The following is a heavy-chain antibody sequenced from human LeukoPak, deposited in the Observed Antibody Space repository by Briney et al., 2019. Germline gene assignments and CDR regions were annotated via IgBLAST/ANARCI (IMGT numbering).Heavy chain of an antibody. D-gene: IGHD3-22*01. CDR2: ISYSESS. CDR1: GGSISSYY. Sequence: SETLSLTCTVSGGSISSYYWSWIRQPPGKGLEWIGYISYSESSNYNPSLKSRVIMSLDTSKNQFSLKLSSVTAADTAVYYCARVPAYPPDYYDSSGSYYFDYWGQGTLVTVSS. J-gene: IGHJ4*02. V-gene: IGHV4-59*12. CDR3: ARVPAYPPDYYDSSGSYYFDY.